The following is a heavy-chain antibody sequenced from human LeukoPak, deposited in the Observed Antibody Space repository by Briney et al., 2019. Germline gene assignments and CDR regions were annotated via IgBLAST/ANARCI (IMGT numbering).Heavy chain of an antibody. Sequence: SETLSLTCTVSAGSISSSNYYWGWIRQPPGKGLEWIGSIYYSGRTYYNPSLKSRVTISVDTSKKQFSLKLSSVTAADTAVYYCARSEYSYGADAFDIWGQGTMVTVSS. CDR1: AGSISSSNYY. CDR2: IYYSGRT. D-gene: IGHD5-18*01. V-gene: IGHV4-39*07. J-gene: IGHJ3*02. CDR3: ARSEYSYGADAFDI.